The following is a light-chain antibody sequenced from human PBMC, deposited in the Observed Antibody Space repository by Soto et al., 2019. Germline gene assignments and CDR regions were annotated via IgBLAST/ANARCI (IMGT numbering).Light chain of an antibody. CDR1: QSVSSY. J-gene: IGKJ5*01. CDR2: DAS. CDR3: QHRSNWHIT. V-gene: IGKV3-11*01. Sequence: EIVLTQFPATLSLSPGERATLSCRASQSVSSYLAWYQQKPGQAPRLLIYDASNRATGIPARFSGSGSGTEFTLTISSLEPDDFAVYYCQHRSNWHITFGRRTRLDIK.